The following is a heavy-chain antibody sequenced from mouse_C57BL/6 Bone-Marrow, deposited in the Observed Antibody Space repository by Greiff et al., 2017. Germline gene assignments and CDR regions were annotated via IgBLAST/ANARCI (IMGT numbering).Heavy chain of an antibody. V-gene: IGHV14-4*01. CDR1: GFNIKDDY. J-gene: IGHJ3*01. CDR3: TTFDGYYVAWFAY. CDR2: IDPENGDT. D-gene: IGHD2-3*01. Sequence: EVHLVESGAELVRPGASVKLSCTASGFNIKDDYMHWVKQRPEQGLEWIGWIDPENGDTEYASKFQGKATITADTSSNTAYLQLSSLTSEDTAVYYCTTFDGYYVAWFAYWGQGTLVTVSA.